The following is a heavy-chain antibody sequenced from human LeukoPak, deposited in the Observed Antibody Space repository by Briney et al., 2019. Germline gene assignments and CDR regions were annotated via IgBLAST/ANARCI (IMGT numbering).Heavy chain of an antibody. CDR1: GFTFRSFR. J-gene: IGHJ3*02. V-gene: IGHV3-74*01. Sequence: PGGSLRLSCAASGFTFRSFRMHWVRQDPGKGLVWVSHMNGDGTSISYADSVKGRFTISRDNAKNTLYLQMNRLKAEDTAVYYCARSATDAFDIWGQGTMVTVSS. CDR2: MNGDGTSI. D-gene: IGHD3-3*01. CDR3: ARSATDAFDI.